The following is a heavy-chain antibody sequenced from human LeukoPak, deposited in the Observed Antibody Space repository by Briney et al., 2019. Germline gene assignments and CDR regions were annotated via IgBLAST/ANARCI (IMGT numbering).Heavy chain of an antibody. V-gene: IGHV4-4*07. CDR3: ARRGVNWYFDL. Sequence: SETLSLTCTVSGGSISTYYWIWIRQPAGKGLEWIGHISTSGITNYNPSLKSRVTMSVDTSKSQFSLKLTSVTAADTAVYYCARRGVNWYFDLWGRGTLVTVSS. CDR2: ISTSGIT. D-gene: IGHD3-16*01. CDR1: GGSISTYY. J-gene: IGHJ2*01.